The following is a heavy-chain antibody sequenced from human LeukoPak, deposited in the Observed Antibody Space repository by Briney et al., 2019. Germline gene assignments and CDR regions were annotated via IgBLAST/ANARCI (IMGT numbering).Heavy chain of an antibody. CDR2: RIPIFGIA. Sequence: SVKVSCKGTGGTFISYAISWVRQAPGQGLEWMGGRIPIFGIANYAQKFQGRVTITADKSTSTAYMELSSLRSEDTAVYYCARVLQGLGGGVDYWGQGTLVTVSS. CDR1: GGTFISYA. J-gene: IGHJ4*02. D-gene: IGHD6-19*01. V-gene: IGHV1-69*17. CDR3: ARVLQGLGGGVDY.